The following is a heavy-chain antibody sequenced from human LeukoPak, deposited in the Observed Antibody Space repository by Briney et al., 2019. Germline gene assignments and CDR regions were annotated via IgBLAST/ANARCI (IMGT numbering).Heavy chain of an antibody. CDR3: ARLQAQYCSSTSCYLGGDLYYYYYMDV. J-gene: IGHJ6*03. Sequence: ASVKVSSKASGYTFTSYGISWVRQAPGQGLEWMGWISAYNGNTNYAQKLQGRVTMTTDTSTSTAYMELRSLRSDDTAVYYCARLQAQYCSSTSCYLGGDLYYYYYMDVWGKGTTVTVSS. CDR1: GYTFTSYG. V-gene: IGHV1-18*01. CDR2: ISAYNGNT. D-gene: IGHD2-2*01.